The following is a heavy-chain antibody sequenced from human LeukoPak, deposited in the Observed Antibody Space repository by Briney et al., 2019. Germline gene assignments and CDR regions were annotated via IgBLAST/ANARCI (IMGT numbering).Heavy chain of an antibody. CDR3: TRVATMIVVGGACDI. CDR2: IRSKAYGGTT. J-gene: IGHJ3*02. CDR1: GFTFGDYA. Sequence: GGSLRLSCTASGFTFGDYAMSWVRQAPGKGLEWVGFIRSKAYGGTTEYAASVKGRFTISRDDSKSIAYLQMNSLKTEESGLYCCTRVATMIVVGGACDIWGQGTMVTVSS. V-gene: IGHV3-49*04. D-gene: IGHD3-22*01.